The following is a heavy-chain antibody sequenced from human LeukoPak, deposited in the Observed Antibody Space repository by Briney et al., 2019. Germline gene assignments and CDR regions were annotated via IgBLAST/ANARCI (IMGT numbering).Heavy chain of an antibody. Sequence: GESLKISCKGSGYSFPIYWIGWVRQMPGKGLEWMGIIYPGDSNTRYSPSFQDQVTISADKSISTAYLQWSSLKASDTAMYYCAGVQSYYDSSGYHFYAFDIWGQGTMVTVSS. D-gene: IGHD3-22*01. CDR2: IYPGDSNT. V-gene: IGHV5-51*01. J-gene: IGHJ3*02. CDR1: GYSFPIYW. CDR3: AGVQSYYDSSGYHFYAFDI.